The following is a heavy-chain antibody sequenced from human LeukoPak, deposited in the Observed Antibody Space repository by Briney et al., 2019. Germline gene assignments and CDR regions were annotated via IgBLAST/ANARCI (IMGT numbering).Heavy chain of an antibody. J-gene: IGHJ4*02. CDR2: IKQDGSEK. Sequence: GGSLRLSCAASGFTFSSYWMTWVRRAPGKGLEWVANIKQDGSEKYYVDSVKGRFTISRDNAKNSVYLQINSLRADDTAVYYCAREGLGYDYWGQGTLVTVSS. D-gene: IGHD3/OR15-3a*01. CDR3: AREGLGYDY. CDR1: GFTFSSYW. V-gene: IGHV3-7*01.